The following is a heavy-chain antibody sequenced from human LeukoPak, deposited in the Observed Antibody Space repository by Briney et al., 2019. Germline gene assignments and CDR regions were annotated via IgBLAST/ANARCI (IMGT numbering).Heavy chain of an antibody. V-gene: IGHV4-61*01. D-gene: IGHD6-6*01. Sequence: PSETLSLTCTVSGGSVSSGSYYWSWIRQPPGKGLEWIGYIYCSGSTNYNPSLKSRVTISVDTSKSQFSLKLSSVTAADTAVYYCARTAARRFDYWGQGTLVTVSS. J-gene: IGHJ4*02. CDR1: GGSVSSGSYY. CDR2: IYCSGST. CDR3: ARTAARRFDY.